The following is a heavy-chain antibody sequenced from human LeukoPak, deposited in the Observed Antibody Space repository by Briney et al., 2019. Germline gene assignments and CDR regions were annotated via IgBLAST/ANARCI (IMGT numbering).Heavy chain of an antibody. D-gene: IGHD2-2*01. J-gene: IGHJ6*02. CDR1: GYPFTNYD. V-gene: IGHV1-8*01. CDR2: MNPKFGNT. Sequence: ASVKVSCKASGYPFTNYDINWVRQATGQELEWMGWMNPKFGNTGYARKFQGRVTMTRNTSISTAYMELTSLRSDDTAVYYCARDPIVVVPATGSGYGMDVWGQGTTVTVSS. CDR3: ARDPIVVVPATGSGYGMDV.